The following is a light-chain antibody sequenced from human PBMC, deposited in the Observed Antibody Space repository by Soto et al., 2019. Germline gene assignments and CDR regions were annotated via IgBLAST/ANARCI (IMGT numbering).Light chain of an antibody. Sequence: QAVVTQEPSLTVSPGGTVTLTCASSTGAVTSGFYPNWFQQKPGQAPRALIYGTINKHSWTPARFSGSLLGGHAALTLSGVQPEDEAEYYCLLYFGDAVVFGGGTKVTVL. CDR1: TGAVTSGFY. J-gene: IGLJ2*01. V-gene: IGLV7-43*01. CDR3: LLYFGDAVV. CDR2: GTI.